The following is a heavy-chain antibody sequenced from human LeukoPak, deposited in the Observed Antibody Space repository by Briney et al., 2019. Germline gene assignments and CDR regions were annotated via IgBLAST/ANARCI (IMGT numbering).Heavy chain of an antibody. CDR1: GYTFTSYY. D-gene: IGHD3-22*01. J-gene: IGHJ4*02. Sequence: ASVKVSCKASGYTFTSYYLHWVRQAPGQGLEWMAIIRPDGDNTNYAQKFQGRVTMTRDTSTSTVYMELSSLRSEDTALYYCARDRRYDSSGYTADYWGQGTLVTVSS. V-gene: IGHV1-46*01. CDR3: ARDRRYDSSGYTADY. CDR2: IRPDGDNT.